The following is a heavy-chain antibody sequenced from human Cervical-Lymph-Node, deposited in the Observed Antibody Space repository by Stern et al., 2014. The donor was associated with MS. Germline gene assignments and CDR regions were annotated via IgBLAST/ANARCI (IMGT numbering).Heavy chain of an antibody. D-gene: IGHD3-22*01. J-gene: IGHJ3*02. V-gene: IGHV4-31*03. CDR2: IYHSGNT. Sequence: VQLVESGPGLVKPSQTLSLTCTVSGGSLTSGGHYWTWIRQYPGKGLEWIGYIYHSGNTDYNPSLKSRVSISVDTSKPQFSLRLSSMTDADTAVYYCARGNRAFYYGDAFDMWGHGTMVTVSS. CDR1: GGSLTSGGHY. CDR3: ARGNRAFYYGDAFDM.